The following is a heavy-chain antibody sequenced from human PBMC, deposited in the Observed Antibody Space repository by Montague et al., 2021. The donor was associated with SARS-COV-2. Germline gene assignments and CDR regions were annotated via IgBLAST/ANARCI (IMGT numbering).Heavy chain of an antibody. Sequence: SETLSLTCTVSGDSISTYYWSWIRQPPGKGLEWIGYIDNSGSTNHNPSLESRVTMSVDTSKNQFSLKLNSVTAADTAVYYCARHGGNGAFDIWGRGTMVTVSS. CDR2: IDNSGST. CDR1: GDSISTYY. CDR3: ARHGGNGAFDI. V-gene: IGHV4-59*01. D-gene: IGHD4-23*01. J-gene: IGHJ3*02.